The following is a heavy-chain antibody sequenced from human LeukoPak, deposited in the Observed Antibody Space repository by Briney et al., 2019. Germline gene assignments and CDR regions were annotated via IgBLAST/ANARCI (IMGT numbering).Heavy chain of an antibody. V-gene: IGHV3-33*08. CDR3: ARERPIITYFDY. CDR1: GFTFSSYG. D-gene: IGHD3-10*01. CDR2: VWSDGTNK. J-gene: IGHJ4*02. Sequence: TGGSLRLSCAASGFTFSSYGMHWVRQAPGKGLEWVAVVWSDGTNKYYADSVKGRFTISRDNSKNTLSLQMNSLRAEDTAVYYCARERPIITYFDYWGQGTLVTVSS.